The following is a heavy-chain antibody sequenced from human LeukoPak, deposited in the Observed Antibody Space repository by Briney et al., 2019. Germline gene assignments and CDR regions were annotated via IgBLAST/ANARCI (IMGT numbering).Heavy chain of an antibody. Sequence: SETLSLTCTVSGGSISSSSYYWGWIRQPPGKGLEWIGSIYYSGSTYYNPSLKSRVTISVDTSKNQFSLKLSSVTAADTAVYYCARQYIVVVTAGRDAFDIWGQGTMVTVSS. V-gene: IGHV4-39*01. CDR1: GGSISSSSYY. CDR2: IYYSGST. J-gene: IGHJ3*02. D-gene: IGHD2-21*02. CDR3: ARQYIVVVTAGRDAFDI.